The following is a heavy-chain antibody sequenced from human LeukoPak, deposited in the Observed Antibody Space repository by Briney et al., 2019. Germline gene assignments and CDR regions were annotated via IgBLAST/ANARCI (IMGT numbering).Heavy chain of an antibody. CDR2: ISYDGSNK. V-gene: IGHV3-30-3*01. CDR3: ARGSPPDY. CDR1: GLXFSGYA. Sequence: GGSLRLSCAASGLXFSGYAIYWVRQAPGKGLEWVAVISYDGSNKYYADSVKGQFTISRDNSKNTLYLQMNSLRIEDTAVYYCARGSPPDYWGQGTLVTVSS. J-gene: IGHJ4*02.